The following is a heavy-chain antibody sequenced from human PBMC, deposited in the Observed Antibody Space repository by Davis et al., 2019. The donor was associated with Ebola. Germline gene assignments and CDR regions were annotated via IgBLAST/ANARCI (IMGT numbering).Heavy chain of an antibody. J-gene: IGHJ4*02. CDR3: ARGQDDYGDYEL. V-gene: IGHV4-34*01. D-gene: IGHD4-17*01. CDR1: GGSFSGYY. Sequence: PSETLSLTCAVYGGSFSGYYWSWIRQPPGKGLEWIGEINHSGSTNYNPSLKSRVTISVDTSKNQFSLKLSSVTAADTAVYYCARGQDDYGDYELWGQGTLVTVSS. CDR2: INHSGST.